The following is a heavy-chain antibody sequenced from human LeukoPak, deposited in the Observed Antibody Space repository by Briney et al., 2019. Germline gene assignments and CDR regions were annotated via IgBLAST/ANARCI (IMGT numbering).Heavy chain of an antibody. CDR1: GFTFSSYS. CDR3: ARRNCSGGSCYFDY. CDR2: ISSSGKFI. Sequence: GGSLRLSCAGSGFTFSSYSMDWVRQAPGKGLEWVSSISSSGKFIYYADSIKGRFTISRDNVNNSLYLQMNSLSAEDTAVYYCARRNCSGGSCYFDYWGQGTLVTVSS. D-gene: IGHD2-15*01. J-gene: IGHJ4*02. V-gene: IGHV3-21*06.